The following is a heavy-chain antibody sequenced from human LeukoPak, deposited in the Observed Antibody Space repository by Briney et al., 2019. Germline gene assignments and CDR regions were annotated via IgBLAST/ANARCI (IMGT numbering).Heavy chain of an antibody. D-gene: IGHD2-15*01. Sequence: SETLSLTCSVSGGSTRSGRHHWAWVRQPPGKGLEFIGSLDESGRPYYNAPLKSRVTISEDSSGKQFSLNLRSVTAADTAVYYCARDLGGYPFFMDVWGRGTTVIVSS. V-gene: IGHV4-39*07. CDR3: ARDLGGYPFFMDV. CDR2: LDESGRP. CDR1: GGSTRSGRHH. J-gene: IGHJ6*03.